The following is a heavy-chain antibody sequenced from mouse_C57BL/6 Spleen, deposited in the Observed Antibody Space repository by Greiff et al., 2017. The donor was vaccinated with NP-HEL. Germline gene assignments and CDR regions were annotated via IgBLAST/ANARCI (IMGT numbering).Heavy chain of an antibody. CDR3: ARRTTGFDY. CDR1: GYSITSGYY. V-gene: IGHV3-6*01. Sequence: ESGPGLVKPSQSLSLTCSVTGYSITSGYYWNWIRQFPGNKLEWMGYISYDGSNNYNPSLKNRISITRDTSKNQFFLKLNSVTTEDTATYYCARRTTGFDYWGQGTTLTVSS. CDR2: ISYDGSN. D-gene: IGHD1-1*01. J-gene: IGHJ2*01.